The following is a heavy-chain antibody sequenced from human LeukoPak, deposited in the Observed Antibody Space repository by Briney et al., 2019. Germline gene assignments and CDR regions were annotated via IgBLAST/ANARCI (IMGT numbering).Heavy chain of an antibody. V-gene: IGHV3-13*04. CDR2: IGSGGDT. CDR1: GFTFSSYD. Sequence: PGGSLRLSCAASGFTFSSYDMHWVRQPTGEGLQWVSGIGSGGDTYYAGSVKGRFTISRENAKNSLYLQMNSLRAGVTAVYFCARGSNLGFDPWGQGTLVTVSS. CDR3: ARGSNLGFDP. D-gene: IGHD5-24*01. J-gene: IGHJ5*02.